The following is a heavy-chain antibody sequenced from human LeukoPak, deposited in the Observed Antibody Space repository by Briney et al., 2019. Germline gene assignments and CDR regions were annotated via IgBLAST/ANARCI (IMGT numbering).Heavy chain of an antibody. V-gene: IGHV1-24*01. CDR1: GYTLTEFP. Sequence: ASVKVSCKVSGYTLTEFPMHWVRQAPGKGLKWMGSFGPAAADTIYTQKFQGRVTMTEDTSTDTAYMELSSLRSEDTAVYFCASGHEGVFDYWGQGTLVTVSS. J-gene: IGHJ4*02. D-gene: IGHD3-10*01. CDR3: ASGHEGVFDY. CDR2: FGPAAADT.